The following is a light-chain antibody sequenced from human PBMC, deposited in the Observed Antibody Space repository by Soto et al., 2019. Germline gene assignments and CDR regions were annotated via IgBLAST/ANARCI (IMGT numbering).Light chain of an antibody. V-gene: IGLV1-40*01. J-gene: IGLJ3*02. CDR3: QSYDSSLSGWV. Sequence: VVTQPPSVSGAPGQRVTISCTGSSSNIGAGYDVHWYQQLPGTAPKLLIYGNSNRPSGVPDRFSGSKSGTSASLAITGLQAEDEADYYCQSYDSSLSGWVFGGGTQLTVL. CDR1: SSNIGAGYD. CDR2: GNS.